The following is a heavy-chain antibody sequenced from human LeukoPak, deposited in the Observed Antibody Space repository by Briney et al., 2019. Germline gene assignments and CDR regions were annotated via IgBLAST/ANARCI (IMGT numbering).Heavy chain of an antibody. D-gene: IGHD7-27*01. J-gene: IGHJ4*02. Sequence: SVKVSCNASGGTFSSYAISWVRQAPGQGLEWMGGIIPIFGTANYAQKFQGRVTITADESTSTAYMEPSSLRSADTAVYYCARSPFTGDASFDYWGQGTLVTVSS. CDR3: ARSPFTGDASFDY. CDR2: IIPIFGTA. V-gene: IGHV1-69*01. CDR1: GGTFSSYA.